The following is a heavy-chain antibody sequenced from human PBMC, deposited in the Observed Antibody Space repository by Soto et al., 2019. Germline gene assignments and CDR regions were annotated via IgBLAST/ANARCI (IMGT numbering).Heavy chain of an antibody. D-gene: IGHD1-26*01. CDR1: GGSINSFY. CDR2: IFYRGST. CDR3: ARLPDRMGRDS. V-gene: IGHV4-59*08. Sequence: QVQLQESGPGLVKPSETLSLTCTVSGGSINSFYWSWIRQPPGKGLEWIGSIFYRGSTNYNPSRKTRATITIDSSMTQFSLRLSSVTAADTAVYYCARLPDRMGRDSWGQGTLVTVSS. J-gene: IGHJ4*02.